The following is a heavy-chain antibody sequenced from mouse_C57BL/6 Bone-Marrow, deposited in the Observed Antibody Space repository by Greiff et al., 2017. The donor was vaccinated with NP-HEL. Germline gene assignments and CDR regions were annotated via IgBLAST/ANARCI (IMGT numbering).Heavy chain of an antibody. J-gene: IGHJ3*01. V-gene: IGHV5-6*02. CDR3: ARREGSYGSAPFAY. D-gene: IGHD2-2*01. CDR2: ISSGGSYT. Sequence: EVTLMESGGDLVKPGGSLKLSCAASGFTFSSYGMSWVRQTPDKRLEWVATISSGGSYTYYPDSVKGRFTISRDNAKNTLYLQMSSLKSEDTAMYYGARREGSYGSAPFAYWGQGTLVTVSA. CDR1: GFTFSSYG.